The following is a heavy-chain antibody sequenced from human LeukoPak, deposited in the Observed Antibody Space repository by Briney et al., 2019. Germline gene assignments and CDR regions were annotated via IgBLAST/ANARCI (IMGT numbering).Heavy chain of an antibody. CDR2: ISGSGGST. D-gene: IGHD3-16*02. J-gene: IGHJ4*02. Sequence: GGSLRLSCAASGFTFSSYAMSWVRQAPGKGLEWVSAISGSGGSTYYADSVKGRFTISRDNSNNTLYLQMNSLRAEDTAVYYCAKGLGGYDYIWGSYRTFDYWGQGTLVTVSS. V-gene: IGHV3-23*01. CDR1: GFTFSSYA. CDR3: AKGLGGYDYIWGSYRTFDY.